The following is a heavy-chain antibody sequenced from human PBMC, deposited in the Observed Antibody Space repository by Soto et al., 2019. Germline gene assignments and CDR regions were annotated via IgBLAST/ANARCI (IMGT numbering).Heavy chain of an antibody. CDR1: GGTFSSYA. CDR3: ARASPNLYCSSTSCYLDY. D-gene: IGHD2-2*01. Sequence: QVQLVQSGAEVKKPGSSVKVFCKASGGTFSSYAISWVRQAPGQGLEWMGGIIPIFGTANYAQKFQGRVTITADESTSTAYMELSSLRSEDTAVYYCARASPNLYCSSTSCYLDYWGQGTLVTVSS. J-gene: IGHJ4*02. CDR2: IIPIFGTA. V-gene: IGHV1-69*01.